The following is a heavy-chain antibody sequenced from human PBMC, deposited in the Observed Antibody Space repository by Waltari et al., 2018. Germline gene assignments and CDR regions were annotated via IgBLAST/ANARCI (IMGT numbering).Heavy chain of an antibody. Sequence: QLQLQESGPGLVTAPETLSLTCTVPGYSITSGYHWGWIRQPPGKGLEGIGSIYRSGITYYDPSLKSRVTISVDTSKNQFSVKLGSVAAADTAVYYCARVDWLFDYWGQGILVTVSS. J-gene: IGHJ4*02. CDR1: GYSITSGYH. D-gene: IGHD3-9*01. CDR3: ARVDWLFDY. CDR2: IYRSGIT. V-gene: IGHV4-38-2*02.